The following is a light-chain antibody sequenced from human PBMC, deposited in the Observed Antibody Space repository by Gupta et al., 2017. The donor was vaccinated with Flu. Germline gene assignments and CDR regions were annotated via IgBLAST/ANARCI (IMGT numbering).Light chain of an antibody. Sequence: PSSLSASGGDRVTITCRASQGIGDDLGWYQQKPGKAPKRLIYVASSLQSGVPSRFSGSGSGTEFTLTISSLQPEDFATYYCLQHNNYPRTFGGGTKVEIK. CDR3: LQHNNYPRT. CDR1: QGIGDD. CDR2: VAS. J-gene: IGKJ4*01. V-gene: IGKV1-17*01.